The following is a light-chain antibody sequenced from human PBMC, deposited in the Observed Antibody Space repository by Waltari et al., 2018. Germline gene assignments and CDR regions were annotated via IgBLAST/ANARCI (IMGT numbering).Light chain of an antibody. V-gene: IGLV4-69*01. CDR1: SGHSSNI. Sequence: QLVLTQSPSASASLGASVRLTCTLDSGHSSNIIAWHQQQPEKGPRYLLKVNSDGSHSKGDESPDRFSGSGSGAERYLTISSVHSEDEADYYCQTGGHGTWVFGGGTKLTVL. CDR2: VNSDGSH. J-gene: IGLJ3*02. CDR3: QTGGHGTWV.